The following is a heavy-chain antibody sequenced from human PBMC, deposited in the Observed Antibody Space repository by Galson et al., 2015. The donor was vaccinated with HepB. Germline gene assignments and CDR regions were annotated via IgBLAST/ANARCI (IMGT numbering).Heavy chain of an antibody. CDR3: ARDGGDYYDTSVYYYPKNTFDI. V-gene: IGHV3-7*01. CDR1: RFTFRRYW. D-gene: IGHD3-22*01. Sequence: SLRLSCAASRFTFRRYWMSWVRQAPGKGLEWVANIREDGSEKYYADSVKGRFTISRDNAQNSMYLQMNSLRVEDTAVYYCARDGGDYYDTSVYYYPKNTFDIWGQGTMVTVSS. J-gene: IGHJ3*02. CDR2: IREDGSEK.